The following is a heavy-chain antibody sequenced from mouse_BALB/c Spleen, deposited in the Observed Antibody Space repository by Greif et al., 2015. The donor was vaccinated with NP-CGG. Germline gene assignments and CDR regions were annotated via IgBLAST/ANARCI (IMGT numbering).Heavy chain of an antibody. CDR3: TRQGYGGY. V-gene: IGHV1-69*02. J-gene: IGHJ2*01. Sequence: QVQLKESEAELVRPGASVKLSCKASGYTFTSYWINWVKQRPGQGLEWIGNIYPSGSYTNYNQKFKDKATLTVDKSSSTAYMQLSSPTYEESADYYCTRQGYGGYWGQGTTLTASS. CDR2: IYPSGSYT. CDR1: GYTFTSYW. D-gene: IGHD2-10*02.